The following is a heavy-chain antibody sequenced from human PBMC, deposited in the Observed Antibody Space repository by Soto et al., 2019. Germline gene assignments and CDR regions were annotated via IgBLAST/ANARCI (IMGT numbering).Heavy chain of an antibody. D-gene: IGHD3-3*01. CDR2: IYYSGST. J-gene: IGHJ6*03. CDR3: ARHATSNIPFDFWSPMRYAGYYSSMDV. Sequence: QVQLQESGPGLVKPSETLSLTCTVSGGAISSYYWSWIRQPPGKGLEWIWYIYYSGSTNYNPSLNSRVPISVDTSKNQFSLKLRSVTAADTAVYYCARHATSNIPFDFWSPMRYAGYYSSMDVWGKGTTVTVSS. V-gene: IGHV4-59*08. CDR1: GGAISSYY.